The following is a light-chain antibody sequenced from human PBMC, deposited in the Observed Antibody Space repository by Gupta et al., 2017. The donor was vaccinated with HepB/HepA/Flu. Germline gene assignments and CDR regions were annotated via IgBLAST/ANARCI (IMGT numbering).Light chain of an antibody. V-gene: IGLV2-18*02. CDR2: EDH. Sequence: SALIQHASASGSSGQSVIISCTGTSSVVGSNIRVSLYQQSPGTVPKLIIYEDHSRSSGVPYRCSGSKSGDTAALTSSGSQAEDEGDYYCTADTISTMVFGRGTKLTVL. CDR3: TADTISTMV. J-gene: IGLJ3*02. CDR1: SSVVGSNIR.